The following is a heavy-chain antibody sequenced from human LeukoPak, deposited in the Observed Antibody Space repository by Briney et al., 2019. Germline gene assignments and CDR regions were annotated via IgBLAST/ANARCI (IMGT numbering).Heavy chain of an antibody. Sequence: PGGSLRLSRETSGFLFTMYGMHWVRQAPGKGLEWVAIVWADGSKEDYADSVKGRFTISRDRFTSTLYLQMDNLRAEDTAIYYCARDRGGNAPHDYWGQGTLVIVSS. D-gene: IGHD2-15*01. J-gene: IGHJ4*02. CDR3: ARDRGGNAPHDY. CDR1: GFLFTMYG. V-gene: IGHV3-33*01. CDR2: VWADGSKE.